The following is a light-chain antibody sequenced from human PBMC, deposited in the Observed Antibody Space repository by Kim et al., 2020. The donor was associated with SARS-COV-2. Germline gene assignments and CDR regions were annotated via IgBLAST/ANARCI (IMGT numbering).Light chain of an antibody. CDR2: GAS. J-gene: IGKJ1*01. CDR3: QQYGSSPPWT. V-gene: IGKV3-20*01. Sequence: SPGERATLSCRASQSISNYLAWYQQKPGQAPRLLIYGASSRATGIPDRISGSGSGTDFTLTISRLEPEDFAVYYCQQYGSSPPWTFGQGTKVDIK. CDR1: QSISNY.